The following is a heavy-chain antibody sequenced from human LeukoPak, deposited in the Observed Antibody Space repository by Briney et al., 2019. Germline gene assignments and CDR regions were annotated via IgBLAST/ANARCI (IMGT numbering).Heavy chain of an antibody. CDR1: GFTFSRDG. CDR2: ISNDETNK. V-gene: IGHV3-30*18. J-gene: IGHJ5*02. CDR3: AKEGQRGSYGVYDDYH. Sequence: GSLRLSCAASGFTFSRDGMHWVRQAPGKGLEWVAVISNDETNKYYTDSVRGRFTISRDNSKNMVYLQMNSLRVEDTAVYYCAKEGQRGSYGVYDDYHWGQGTLVTVSS. D-gene: IGHD5/OR15-5a*01.